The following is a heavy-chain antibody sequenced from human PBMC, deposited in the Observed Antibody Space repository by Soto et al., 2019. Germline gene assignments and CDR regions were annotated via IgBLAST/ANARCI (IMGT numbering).Heavy chain of an antibody. CDR3: AKTVPGTKY. Sequence: EVQLLESGGGLVQPGGSLRLSCAASGFTFSSYAMSWVRQAPGKGLEWVSGISGSGDSIYYADSVKGRFTISRDNAKNTLYLQMNSLGAEDTAVYYCAKTVPGTKYWGQGTLVTVSS. J-gene: IGHJ4*02. V-gene: IGHV3-23*01. CDR2: ISGSGDSI. CDR1: GFTFSSYA. D-gene: IGHD6-19*01.